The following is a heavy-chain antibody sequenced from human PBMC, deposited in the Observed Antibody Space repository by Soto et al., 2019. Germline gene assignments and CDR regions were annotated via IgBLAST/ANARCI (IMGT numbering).Heavy chain of an antibody. Sequence: QVQLVESGGGVVQPGRSLRLSCAASGFTFSSYAMHWVRQAPGKGLEWVAVISYDGSNKYYADSVKGRFTISRDNSKNTLYPQMNSLRADDTAVYYCAREEMGCSSTSCYAGEVVYWGQGTLLTVSS. CDR3: AREEMGCSSTSCYAGEVVY. J-gene: IGHJ4*02. D-gene: IGHD2-2*01. CDR1: GFTFSSYA. V-gene: IGHV3-30-3*01. CDR2: ISYDGSNK.